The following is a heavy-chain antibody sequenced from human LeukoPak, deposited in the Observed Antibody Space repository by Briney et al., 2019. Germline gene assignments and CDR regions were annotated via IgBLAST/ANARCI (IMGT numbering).Heavy chain of an antibody. CDR3: ARENTEWGDAFDI. CDR2: IYYSGST. Sequence: SETLSLTCAVYGGSFSGYYWSWIRQPPGKGLEWIGYIYYSGSTNYNPSLKSRVTISVDTSKNQFSLKLSSVTAADTAVYYCARENTEWGDAFDIWGQGTMVTVSS. V-gene: IGHV4-59*01. J-gene: IGHJ3*02. CDR1: GGSFSGYY. D-gene: IGHD1-26*01.